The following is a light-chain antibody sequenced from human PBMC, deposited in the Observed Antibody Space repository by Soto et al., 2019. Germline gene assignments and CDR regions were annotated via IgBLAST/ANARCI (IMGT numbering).Light chain of an antibody. CDR1: QSLSSNY. V-gene: IGKV3-20*01. CDR2: AAS. Sequence: ELVLTQSPGTLSLSPGERATLSCGASQSLSSNYFAWYQQRPGQAPRLLIYAASSRAAGIPVRFSGSGSGTDFTLTISSLQPDDFATYYCQHYNSYSEAFGQGTKVELK. J-gene: IGKJ1*01. CDR3: QHYNSYSEA.